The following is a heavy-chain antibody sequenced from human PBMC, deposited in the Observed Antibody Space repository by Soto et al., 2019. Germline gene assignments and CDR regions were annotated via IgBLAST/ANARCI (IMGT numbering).Heavy chain of an antibody. V-gene: IGHV1-8*01. J-gene: IGHJ5*02. CDR2: TDPNSGHT. Sequence: QVQLVQSGAEVKKPGASVKVSCKASGYTFTTDKIHWVRQAAGQGLEWMGWTDPNSGHTGYAQKFQGRVTLTRDTSITTAYMELSRMTSEDTAIYYCARGHNWFDPWGQGTLVTVSS. CDR1: GYTFTTDK. CDR3: ARGHNWFDP.